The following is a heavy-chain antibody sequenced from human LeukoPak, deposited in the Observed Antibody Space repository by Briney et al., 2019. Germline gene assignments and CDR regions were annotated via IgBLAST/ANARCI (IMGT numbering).Heavy chain of an antibody. Sequence: VASVKVSCKVSGYTLTELSMHWVRQAPGKGLEWMGGFDPEDGETIYAQKFQGRVTTTEDTSTDTAYMELSSLRSEDTAVYYCATVFLGYCSSTSCPRWFDPWGQGTLVTVSS. D-gene: IGHD2-2*01. CDR1: GYTLTELS. CDR3: ATVFLGYCSSTSCPRWFDP. V-gene: IGHV1-24*01. J-gene: IGHJ5*02. CDR2: FDPEDGET.